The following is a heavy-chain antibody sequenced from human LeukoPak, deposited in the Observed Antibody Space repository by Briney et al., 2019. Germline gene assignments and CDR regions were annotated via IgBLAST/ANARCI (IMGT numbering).Heavy chain of an antibody. V-gene: IGHV3-72*01. Sequence: GGSLRLSCAASGFTFSDHYMDWVRQAPGKGLEWVGRIRNKANSYTTEYAASVNGRFTISRDDSNNSLYLQMNSLRAEDTAVYYCARKNGLDYWGQGTLVTVSS. J-gene: IGHJ4*02. CDR1: GFTFSDHY. CDR3: ARKNGLDY. CDR2: IRNKANSYTT.